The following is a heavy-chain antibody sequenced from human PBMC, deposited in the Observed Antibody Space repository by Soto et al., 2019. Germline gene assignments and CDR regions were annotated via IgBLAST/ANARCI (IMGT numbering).Heavy chain of an antibody. CDR3: ARYRDFGDDGYFDS. V-gene: IGHV4-61*01. Sequence: QVQLQQWGAGLLKPSETLSLTCTVSGSSVSGGIYYWTWIRQPPGKGLEGIGYIYHSATTNYNASLRSRVTISVDTSKNEFSLRLTSVTAADTAVYYCARYRDFGDDGYFDSWGQGTLVTVSS. D-gene: IGHD4-17*01. CDR1: GSSVSGGIYY. CDR2: IYHSATT. J-gene: IGHJ4*02.